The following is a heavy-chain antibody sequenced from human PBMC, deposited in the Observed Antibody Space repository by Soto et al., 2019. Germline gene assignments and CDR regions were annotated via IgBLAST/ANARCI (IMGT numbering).Heavy chain of an antibody. D-gene: IGHD1-1*01. CDR1: GYTFTSYG. CDR3: ARGRYGDY. CDR2: LSAHNGNT. V-gene: IGHV1-18*01. Sequence: QVHLVQSGAEVKKPGASVKVSCKASGYTFTSYGITWVRQAPGQGLEWMGWLSAHNGNTDYAQKLQGTVIVTRDTSASTAYMELKSLISDATAVYYCARGRYGDYWGQGALVTVST. J-gene: IGHJ4*02.